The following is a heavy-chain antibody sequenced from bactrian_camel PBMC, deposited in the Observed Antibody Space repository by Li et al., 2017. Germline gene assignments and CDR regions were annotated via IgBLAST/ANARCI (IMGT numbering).Heavy chain of an antibody. J-gene: IGHJ4*01. D-gene: IGHD2*01. CDR2: IDSDATT. Sequence: HVQLVESGGGSVQAGGSLKLSCARYGYVSRTSCMGWFRQAPGKEREGVAAIDSDATTAYADSVKGRFTISKAIDGNTLYLDMVSLKPEDTGIYYCAREWYPPVPYPWPYKHNGVMCPFSVYGQGTQVTVS. CDR1: GYVSRTSC. V-gene: IGHV3S53*01.